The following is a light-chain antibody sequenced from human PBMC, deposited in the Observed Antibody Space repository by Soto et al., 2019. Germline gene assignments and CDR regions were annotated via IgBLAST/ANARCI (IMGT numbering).Light chain of an antibody. Sequence: SVLTQPASVSGSPGQSITISCTGTSSNVGSYKLVSWYQQHPGKAPKLMIFEVNKRPSGVSNRFSGSKSGNTASLTISGLRAEDEADYYCNSYTSNNTYVFGTGTKVTVL. J-gene: IGLJ1*01. CDR2: EVN. V-gene: IGLV2-14*02. CDR1: SSNVGSYKL. CDR3: NSYTSNNTYV.